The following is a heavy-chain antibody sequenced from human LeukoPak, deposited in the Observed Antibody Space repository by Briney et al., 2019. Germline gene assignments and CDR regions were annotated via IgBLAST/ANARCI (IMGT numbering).Heavy chain of an antibody. V-gene: IGHV1-8*01. Sequence: GASVKVSCKASGYTFTSYDINWVRQATGQGLEWMGWMNPNSGNTGYAQKFQGRVTMTRDMSTSTVYMELSSLRSEDTAVYYCARSLPRDTISSWYFDLWGRGTLVTVSS. CDR2: MNPNSGNT. J-gene: IGHJ2*01. D-gene: IGHD5-24*01. CDR3: ARSLPRDTISSWYFDL. CDR1: GYTFTSYD.